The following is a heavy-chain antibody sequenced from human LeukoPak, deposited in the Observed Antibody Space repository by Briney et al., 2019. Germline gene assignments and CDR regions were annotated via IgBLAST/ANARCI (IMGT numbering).Heavy chain of an antibody. CDR2: IYHSGST. J-gene: IGHJ5*02. CDR3: ARLSYDFWSGYYLGLAGFDP. D-gene: IGHD3-3*01. Sequence: PSETLSLTCVVSGYSISSGYSWGWIRQPPGKGLEWIGTIYHSGSTYYNPSLKSRVTISVDTSKNQFSLKLSSVTAADTAVYYCARLSYDFWSGYYLGLAGFDPWGQGTLVTVSS. V-gene: IGHV4-38-2*01. CDR1: GYSISSGYS.